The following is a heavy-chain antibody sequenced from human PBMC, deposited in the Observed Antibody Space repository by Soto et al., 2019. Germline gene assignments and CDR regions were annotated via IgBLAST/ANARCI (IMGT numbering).Heavy chain of an antibody. CDR1: GCTFISSF. D-gene: IGHD6-19*01. J-gene: IGHJ4*02. V-gene: IGHV3-7*03. CDR2: INQDGGVT. Sequence: GGSLRLSCVASGCTFISSFMDWIRQAPGKGLEWVANINQDGGVTYYVDSVEGRFTISRDNTKDSLYLQMNSLRGEDTAMYYCARYYRGSGRYFFDYWGQGTPVTVSS. CDR3: ARYYRGSGRYFFDY.